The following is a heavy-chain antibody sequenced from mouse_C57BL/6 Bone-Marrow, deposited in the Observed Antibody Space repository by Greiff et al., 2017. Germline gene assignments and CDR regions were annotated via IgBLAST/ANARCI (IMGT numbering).Heavy chain of an antibody. Sequence: QVQLQQPGAELVKPGASVKMFCKASGYTFTRHWITRVKPRPGQGLEWIGDIYPGSGSTNYNEKFKSKATLTVDTSSSTAYMQLSSLTSEDSAVYYCARILRDYWGQGTTLTVSS. CDR1: GYTFTRHW. CDR2: IYPGSGST. CDR3: ARILRDY. V-gene: IGHV1-55*01. J-gene: IGHJ2*01.